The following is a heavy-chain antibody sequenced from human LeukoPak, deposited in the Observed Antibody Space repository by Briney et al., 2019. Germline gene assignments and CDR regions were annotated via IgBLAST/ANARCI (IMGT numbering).Heavy chain of an antibody. Sequence: GGSLRLSCAASGFTFDDYAMHWVRQAPGKGLEWVSGISWNSGSIGYADSVKGRFTISRDNAKNSLYLQMNSLRAEDTAVYYCASYYDFWSGSLPYHAFDIWGQGTMVTVSS. J-gene: IGHJ3*02. V-gene: IGHV3-9*01. D-gene: IGHD3-3*01. CDR1: GFTFDDYA. CDR2: ISWNSGSI. CDR3: ASYYDFWSGSLPYHAFDI.